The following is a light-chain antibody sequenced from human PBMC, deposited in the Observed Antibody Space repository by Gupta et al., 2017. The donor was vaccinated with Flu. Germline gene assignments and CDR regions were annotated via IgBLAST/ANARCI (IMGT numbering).Light chain of an antibody. V-gene: IGLV8-61*01. Sequence: QTVVTQEPSFSVSPGGTVTLTCGLSSGSVSTSYYPSWYHQTPGQPPRALIYNTDTRSAGVPDRFSGSIRGNKAALTITGAQAGDECHYYCMLDMGDGILVFGGGTKLTVL. CDR3: MLDMGDGILV. CDR1: SGSVSTSYY. CDR2: NTD. J-gene: IGLJ3*02.